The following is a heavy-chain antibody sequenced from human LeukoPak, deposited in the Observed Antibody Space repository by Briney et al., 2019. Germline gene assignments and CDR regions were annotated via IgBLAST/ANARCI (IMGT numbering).Heavy chain of an antibody. CDR3: ARVPGGNSYYYYMDV. V-gene: IGHV3-74*01. CDR2: INSDGSST. J-gene: IGHJ6*03. D-gene: IGHD2-15*01. Sequence: GGSLRLSCAASGFTFSSYAMSWVRQAPGKGLVWVSRINSDGSSTSYADSVKGRFTISRDNAKNTLYLQVNSLRAEDTAVYYCARVPGGNSYYYYMDVWGKGTTVTVSS. CDR1: GFTFSSYA.